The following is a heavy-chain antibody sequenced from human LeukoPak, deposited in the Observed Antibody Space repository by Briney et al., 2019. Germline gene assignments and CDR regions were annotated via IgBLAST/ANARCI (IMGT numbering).Heavy chain of an antibody. Sequence: GGSLRLSCAVSGFTFSDHYVDWVRQAPGKGLEWVGRTRNKANSYTTVYAASVQGRFTVSRDDTKNSLYLQMNSLKTEDTAVYYCARGYHSFDVWGQGTTVTVSS. J-gene: IGHJ6*02. D-gene: IGHD1-26*01. CDR2: TRNKANSYTT. V-gene: IGHV3-72*01. CDR1: GFTFSDHY. CDR3: ARGYHSFDV.